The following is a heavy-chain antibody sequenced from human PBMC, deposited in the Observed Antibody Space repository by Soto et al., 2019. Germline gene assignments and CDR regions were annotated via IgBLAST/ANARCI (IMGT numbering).Heavy chain of an antibody. CDR1: GFTFSSYC. Sequence: GGSLRLSCAASGFTFSSYCMSWVRQAPGKGLEWVGNIKQDGSEKYYVDSVKGRFTISRDNAKNSLYLQMNSLRAEDTAVYYCARDVPRRYFGPLDDYWGQGTLVTVSS. J-gene: IGHJ4*02. V-gene: IGHV3-7*01. CDR3: ARDVPRRYFGPLDDY. D-gene: IGHD3-9*01. CDR2: IKQDGSEK.